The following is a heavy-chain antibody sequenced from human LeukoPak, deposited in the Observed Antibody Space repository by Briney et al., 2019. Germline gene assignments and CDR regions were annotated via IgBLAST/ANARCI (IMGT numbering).Heavy chain of an antibody. V-gene: IGHV3-23*01. D-gene: IGHD1-26*01. J-gene: IGHJ4*02. CDR3: YNGIGGSDY. CDR2: ISGSGASP. Sequence: GGSLRLSCAASGFTFSNYGMSWVRQAPGKGLEWVALISGSGASPYYADSLKGRFTISRDNSKNTLYLQVNSLRAEDTAVYYCYNGIGGSDYWGQGTLVTVSS. CDR1: GFTFSNYG.